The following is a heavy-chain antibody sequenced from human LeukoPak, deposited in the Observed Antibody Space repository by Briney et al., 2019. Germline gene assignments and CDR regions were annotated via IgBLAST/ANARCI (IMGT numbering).Heavy chain of an antibody. J-gene: IGHJ5*02. D-gene: IGHD3-22*01. CDR3: ARLRDYYDSSGYYVNWFDP. V-gene: IGHV4-59*08. CDR1: GGSISSYY. CDR2: IYYSGSA. Sequence: SETLSLTCTVSGGSISSYYWSWIRQPPGKGLEWIGYIYYSGSANYNPSLKSRVTISVDTSKNQFSLKLSSVTAADTAVYYCARLRDYYDSSGYYVNWFDPWGQGTLVTVSS.